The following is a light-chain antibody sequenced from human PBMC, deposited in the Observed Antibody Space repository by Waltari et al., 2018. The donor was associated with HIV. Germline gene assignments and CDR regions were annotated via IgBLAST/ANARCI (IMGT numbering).Light chain of an antibody. CDR3: SSYGDSLRVL. J-gene: IGLJ3*02. V-gene: IGLV2-8*01. CDR2: EVT. Sequence: QSALTQPPSASGSLGQSVTISCTGSSSDIGAYDSVPWFQQLPRSAPKLLLYEVTRRPSTVSDRFSGSRSGSTAFLTVAGLQPDDEATYFCSSYGDSLRVLFGGGTNVTVL. CDR1: SSDIGAYDS.